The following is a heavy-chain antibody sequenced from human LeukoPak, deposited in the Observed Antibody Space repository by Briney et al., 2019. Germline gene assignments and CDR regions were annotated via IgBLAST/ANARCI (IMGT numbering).Heavy chain of an antibody. D-gene: IGHD3-22*01. CDR3: ARDRTYYDSTGYYYDF. J-gene: IGHJ4*02. Sequence: PSETLSLTCAVSGDSISGYYWSWIRQPAEKGLEWIARMSGSGSTNYNPALKSRVTLSVDTPKHQFSLSLNSVTAADTAVYYRARDRTYYDSTGYYYDFWGQGTLVTVSS. CDR2: MSGSGST. CDR1: GDSISGYY. V-gene: IGHV4-4*07.